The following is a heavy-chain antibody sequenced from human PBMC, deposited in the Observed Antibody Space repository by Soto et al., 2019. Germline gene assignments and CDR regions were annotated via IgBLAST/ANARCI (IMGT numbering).Heavy chain of an antibody. D-gene: IGHD2-15*01. Sequence: QVQLVESGGGVVQPGRSLRLSCAASGFTFSSYAMHWVRQAPGKGLEWVAVISYDGSNKYYADSVKGRFTISRDNSKNTLYLQMNSLRAEDTAVYYCARAPYCSGGSCYSDWGQGTLVTVSS. J-gene: IGHJ4*02. CDR2: ISYDGSNK. CDR1: GFTFSSYA. CDR3: ARAPYCSGGSCYSD. V-gene: IGHV3-30-3*01.